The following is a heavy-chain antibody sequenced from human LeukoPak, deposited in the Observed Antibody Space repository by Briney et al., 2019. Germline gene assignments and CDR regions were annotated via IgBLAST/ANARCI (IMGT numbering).Heavy chain of an antibody. D-gene: IGHD3/OR15-3a*01. CDR2: IKPDGSEK. CDR3: ARDRDWSFDY. CDR1: GITFSGNW. J-gene: IGHJ4*02. Sequence: GGSLRLSCADSGITFSGNWMRWVRQAPGKGLEWVAHIKPDGSEKYYVDSVGGRFTISRDNAENSLYLEMNSLRAEDTAVYYCARDRDWSFDYWGQGTLVTVSS. V-gene: IGHV3-7*05.